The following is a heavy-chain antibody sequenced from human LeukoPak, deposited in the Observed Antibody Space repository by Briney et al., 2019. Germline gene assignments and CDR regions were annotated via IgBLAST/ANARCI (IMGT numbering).Heavy chain of an antibody. CDR3: ATLDSTKSVL. Sequence: PGGSLRLTCVASGFMFGRDWISGVRQAPGEGLGWVSCVKQDGTEKNYVVSVWGRFTVSVDNGKNSLYLQMNSLRAEDTAKYYCATLDSTKSVLWGRGTAVIVSS. D-gene: IGHD2-2*01. V-gene: IGHV3-7*01. CDR1: GFMFGRDW. J-gene: IGHJ1*01. CDR2: VKQDGTEK.